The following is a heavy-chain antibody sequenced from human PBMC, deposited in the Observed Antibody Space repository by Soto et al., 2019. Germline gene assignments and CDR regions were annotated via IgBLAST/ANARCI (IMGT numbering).Heavy chain of an antibody. CDR1: GGSISSGVYY. CDR2: ISYSGST. CDR3: ATMGTPATGLYFFDY. V-gene: IGHV4-30-4*08. D-gene: IGHD2-15*01. Sequence: SETLSLTCTVSGGSISSGVYYWSWIRQHPGKGLEWIGFISYSGSTYYSTSLKSRVTISVDTSKSQFSLNLSFVTAADTAVYYCATMGTPATGLYFFDYWGQGSLVTVSS. J-gene: IGHJ4*02.